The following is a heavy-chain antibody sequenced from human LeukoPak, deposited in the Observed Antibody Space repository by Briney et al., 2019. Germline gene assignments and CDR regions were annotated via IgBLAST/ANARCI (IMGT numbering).Heavy chain of an antibody. CDR3: ARFTYTTRPSDV. CDR1: GGSVSGYY. CDR2: IYSSGST. D-gene: IGHD3-16*01. Sequence: SETLSLTCSVSGGSVSGYYWSWIRQPPGQTLEWIGYIYSSGSTNYNPSLQSRVTMSVDTSMNQFSLRLSSVTAADTAVYYCARFTYTTRPSDVWGKGTTVTVSS. V-gene: IGHV4-4*09. J-gene: IGHJ6*04.